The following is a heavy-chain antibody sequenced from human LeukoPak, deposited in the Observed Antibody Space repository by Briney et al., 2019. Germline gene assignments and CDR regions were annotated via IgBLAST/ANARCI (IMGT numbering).Heavy chain of an antibody. Sequence: GGSLRLSCAVSGFTFSSYWMNWVRQAPGKGLEWVANIKQDGSQKYYVDPVKGRFTISRDNAKNSLYLQLNSLRAEDTAVYYCARDESGDSYGLYWGQGTLVTVSS. CDR1: GFTFSSYW. D-gene: IGHD5-18*01. CDR3: ARDESGDSYGLY. J-gene: IGHJ4*02. CDR2: IKQDGSQK. V-gene: IGHV3-7*05.